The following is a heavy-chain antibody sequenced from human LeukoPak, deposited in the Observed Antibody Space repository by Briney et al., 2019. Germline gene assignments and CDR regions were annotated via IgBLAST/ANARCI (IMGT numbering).Heavy chain of an antibody. CDR1: GGTFSSYV. CDR3: ARDGPYANDY. V-gene: IGHV1-2*02. D-gene: IGHD4-17*01. CDR2: INPNSGGT. J-gene: IGHJ4*02. Sequence: GASVKVSCKASGGTFSSYVISWVRQAPGQGLEGMGWINPNSGGTNYAQKFQGRVTMTRDTSISTAYMELSRLRSDDTAVYYCARDGPYANDYWVQGTLVTVSS.